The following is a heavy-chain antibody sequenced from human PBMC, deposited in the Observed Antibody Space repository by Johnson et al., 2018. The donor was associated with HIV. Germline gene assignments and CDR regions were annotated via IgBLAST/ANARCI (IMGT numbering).Heavy chain of an antibody. D-gene: IGHD5-24*01. J-gene: IGHJ3*01. V-gene: IGHV3-66*01. Sequence: VQLVESGGGLVQPGGSLRLSCAASGLSVSSNYMTWVRQGPGKGLEWVSVIDSGGGTKYADSVTGRFIISRDNSKNTLYLQMNSLRAEDTAVYFCARGWRDGYTWDVFDVWGQGTGVTVSS. CDR2: IDSGGGT. CDR3: ARGWRDGYTWDVFDV. CDR1: GLSVSSNY.